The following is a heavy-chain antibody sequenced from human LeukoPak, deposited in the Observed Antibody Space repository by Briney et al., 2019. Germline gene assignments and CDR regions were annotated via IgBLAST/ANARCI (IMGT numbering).Heavy chain of an antibody. J-gene: IGHJ5*02. V-gene: IGHV3-11*04. D-gene: IGHD7-27*01. CDR1: GFTFSDSY. CDR2: ISSGSTYI. Sequence: GGSLRLSCAASGFTFSDSYVSWIRQVPGKGLERVSSISSGSTYIYNADSVQGRFTISRDNAKNTLYLQMNSLRAEDMAVYHCVRTLGDAWGQGTLVTVST. CDR3: VRTLGDA.